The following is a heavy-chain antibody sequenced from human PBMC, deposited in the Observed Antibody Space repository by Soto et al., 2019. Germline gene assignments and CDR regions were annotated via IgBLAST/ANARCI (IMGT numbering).Heavy chain of an antibody. CDR1: GGSISSGDYY. CDR2: IYYSGTT. CDR3: ARALIQLWPHYYYGMDV. Sequence: LSLTCTVSGGSISSGDYYWSWIRQPPGKGLEWIGYIYYSGTTYYNPSLKSRVTISVDTSKNQFSLKVSSVTAADTAVYYCARALIQLWPHYYYGMDVWGQGTTVTVSS. J-gene: IGHJ6*02. V-gene: IGHV4-30-4*01. D-gene: IGHD5-18*01.